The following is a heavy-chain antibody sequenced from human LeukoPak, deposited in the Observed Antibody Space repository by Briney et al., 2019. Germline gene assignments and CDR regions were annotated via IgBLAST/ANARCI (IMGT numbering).Heavy chain of an antibody. CDR3: AREWGMATIDY. Sequence: PGGSLRLSCAAYGFTFSSYSMNWVRQTPGKGLEWVSSISSSSSYIYYADSVKGRFTISRDNAKNSLYLQMNSLRAEDTAVYYCAREWGMATIDYWGQGTLVTVSS. V-gene: IGHV3-21*01. CDR2: ISSSSSYI. CDR1: GFTFSSYS. D-gene: IGHD5-24*01. J-gene: IGHJ4*02.